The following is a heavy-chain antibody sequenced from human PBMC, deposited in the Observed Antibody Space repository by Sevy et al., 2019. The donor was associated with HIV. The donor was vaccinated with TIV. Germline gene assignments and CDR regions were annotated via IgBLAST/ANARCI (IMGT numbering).Heavy chain of an antibody. J-gene: IGHJ4*02. CDR2: IWNEGSNK. CDR1: GFTFSNYG. CDR3: ARGGDFNDRSAKRDFDY. V-gene: IGHV3-33*01. D-gene: IGHD3-22*01. Sequence: GGSLRLSCAASGFTFSNYGMHWVRQAPGKGLEWVAVIWNEGSNKYYADSVKGRLTISRDNSKNTLYLQMNSLRVEDTAGYFCARGGDFNDRSAKRDFDYWGQRTLVTVSS.